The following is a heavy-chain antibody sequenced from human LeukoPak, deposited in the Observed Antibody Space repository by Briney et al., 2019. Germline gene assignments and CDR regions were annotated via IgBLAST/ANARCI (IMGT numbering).Heavy chain of an antibody. CDR1: EFTFSSYE. CDR3: TTGYRDAFDI. D-gene: IGHD5-18*01. Sequence: GGSLRLSCAASEFTFSSYEMNWVRQAPGKGLEWVSYISGSGSTIYYADSVKGRFTISRDNAKNSLYLQMNSLKTEDTAVYYCTTGYRDAFDIWGQGTMVTVSS. V-gene: IGHV3-48*03. CDR2: ISGSGSTI. J-gene: IGHJ3*02.